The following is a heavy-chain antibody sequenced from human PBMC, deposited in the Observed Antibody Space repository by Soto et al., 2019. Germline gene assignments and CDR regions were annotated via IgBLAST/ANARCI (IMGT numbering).Heavy chain of an antibody. Sequence: QVQLVESGGGMVQPGRSLRLSCTVSGFTFSTYDMHWVRQAPGKGLEWVAVVSYDAGYKNYADSVKGRFTISRDNSKNSLYLQMNALRPEETAVYYCAKVSISKSSAVTFDSWGQGTLVTVSS. CDR2: VSYDAGYK. J-gene: IGHJ4*02. D-gene: IGHD2-15*01. CDR3: AKVSISKSSAVTFDS. CDR1: GFTFSTYD. V-gene: IGHV3-30*18.